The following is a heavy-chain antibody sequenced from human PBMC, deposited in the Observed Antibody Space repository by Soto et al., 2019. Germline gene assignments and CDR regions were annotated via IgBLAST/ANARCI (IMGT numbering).Heavy chain of an antibody. D-gene: IGHD5-18*01. CDR1: GFTFSDYA. V-gene: IGHV3-23*01. Sequence: GGSLILSCATSGFTFSDYAMSWLRQPPGKGLEWVSAISGSGDRTYYADSVKGRFTISRDNSKNTLYLQMNSLRAEDSAVYYCVRERSGYSYADSWGQGTLVTVSS. J-gene: IGHJ4*02. CDR3: VRERSGYSYADS. CDR2: ISGSGDRT.